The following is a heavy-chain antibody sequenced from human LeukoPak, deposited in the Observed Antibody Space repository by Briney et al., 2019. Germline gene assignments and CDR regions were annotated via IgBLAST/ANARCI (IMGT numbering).Heavy chain of an antibody. D-gene: IGHD3-10*01. Sequence: GGSLRLSCEASGFTFSSYEMNWVRQTPGKGLEWVSYISSFSSTIYYADSVMGRFTISRDNAKNSLYLQMNSLRAEDTAVYYCARSPNYKGYFDYWGQGTLVTVSS. V-gene: IGHV3-48*03. CDR2: ISSFSSTI. J-gene: IGHJ4*02. CDR3: ARSPNYKGYFDY. CDR1: GFTFSSYE.